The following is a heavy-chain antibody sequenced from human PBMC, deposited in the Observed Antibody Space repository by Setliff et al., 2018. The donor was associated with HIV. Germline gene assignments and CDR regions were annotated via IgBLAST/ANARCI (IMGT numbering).Heavy chain of an antibody. CDR3: ARASGHGAHQGMDV. CDR1: GGSISSGGYY. J-gene: IGHJ6*02. Sequence: SETLSLTCTVSGGSISSGGYYWSWIRQHPGKGLEWIGHIYYSGSSGSTYYNPSLKSRVTISVDTSKNQFSLKLSSVTAADTAVYYCARASGHGAHQGMDVWGQGTTVTVSS. CDR2: IYYSGSSGST. V-gene: IGHV4-31*03. D-gene: IGHD4-17*01.